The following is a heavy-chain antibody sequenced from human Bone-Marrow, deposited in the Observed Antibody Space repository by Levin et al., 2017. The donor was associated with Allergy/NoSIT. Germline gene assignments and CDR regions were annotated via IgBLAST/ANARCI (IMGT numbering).Heavy chain of an antibody. V-gene: IGHV4-31*03. CDR3: ARLDGYSFDY. CDR2: VSYRGST. CDR1: DGSISSAGYH. J-gene: IGHJ4*02. Sequence: PSETLSLTCTVSDGSISSAGYHWTWIRQYPGKGLEWIGYVSYRGSTYFNPSLKSRLAMSIDTSEQHFSLNLTSVSAADTAIYYCARLDGYSFDYWGQGALVTVSS. D-gene: IGHD1-1*01.